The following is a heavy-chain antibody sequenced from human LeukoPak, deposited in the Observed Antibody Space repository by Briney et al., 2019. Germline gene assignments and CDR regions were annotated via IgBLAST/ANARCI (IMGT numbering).Heavy chain of an antibody. V-gene: IGHV3-30*03. CDR3: ARGQVDCSGGSCYSFFTG. CDR2: ISYDGSNK. Sequence: PGRSLRLSCAASGFTFSSYGMHWVRQAPGKGLEWVAVISYDGSNKYYADSVKGRFTISRDNSKNTLYLQMNSLRSEDTAVYYCARGQVDCSGGSCYSFFTGWGQGTLVTVSS. J-gene: IGHJ4*02. CDR1: GFTFSSYG. D-gene: IGHD2-15*01.